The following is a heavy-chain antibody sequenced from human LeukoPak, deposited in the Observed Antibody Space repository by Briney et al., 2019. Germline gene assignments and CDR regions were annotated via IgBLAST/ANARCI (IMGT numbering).Heavy chain of an antibody. D-gene: IGHD6-13*01. CDR2: INAGNGNT. V-gene: IGHV1-3*01. Sequence: ASVKVSCKASGCTFTSYGISWVRQAPGQGLEWMGWINAGNGNTKYSQTFQGRVTFTRDTSASTVYMDLSSLRSEDTAVYYCAREHSTSWSNFDYWGQGTLVTISS. J-gene: IGHJ4*02. CDR3: AREHSTSWSNFDY. CDR1: GCTFTSYG.